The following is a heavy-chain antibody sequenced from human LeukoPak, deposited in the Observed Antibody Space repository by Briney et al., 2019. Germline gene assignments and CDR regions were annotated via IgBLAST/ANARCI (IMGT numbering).Heavy chain of an antibody. D-gene: IGHD2-2*01. CDR3: ARDHCSSTSCSCGY. CDR2: INSDGSIT. Sequence: SGGSLRLSCAASGFTFSSYWMHWVRQAPGKGLGWVSRINSDGSITSYAASVKRPFTISRDNPKNTLYLQINSLRAEDTAVYYCARDHCSSTSCSCGYWGQGTLVTVSS. CDR1: GFTFSSYW. J-gene: IGHJ4*02. V-gene: IGHV3-74*01.